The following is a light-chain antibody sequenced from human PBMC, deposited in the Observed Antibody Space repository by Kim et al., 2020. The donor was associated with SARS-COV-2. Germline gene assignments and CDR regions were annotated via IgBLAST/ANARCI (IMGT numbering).Light chain of an antibody. CDR1: QSVSNS. CDR3: QQRSIWHTWT. Sequence: EIVLTQSPAILSLSPGERATLSCRASQSVSNSLAWYQQKPGQAPRLLIFNASNRATGIPPRFSGSGSGTDFTLTISSLEPEDFAVYYCQQRSIWHTWTFGQGPKVDIK. J-gene: IGKJ1*01. CDR2: NAS. V-gene: IGKV3-11*01.